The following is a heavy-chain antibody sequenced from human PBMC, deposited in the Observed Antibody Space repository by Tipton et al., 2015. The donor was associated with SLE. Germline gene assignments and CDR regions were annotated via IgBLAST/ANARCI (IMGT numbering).Heavy chain of an antibody. CDR1: GGSFSGYY. J-gene: IGHJ6*02. D-gene: IGHD2-15*01. Sequence: TLSLTCAVYGGSFSGYYWSWIRQPPGKGLEWIGEINHSGSTNYNPSLKSRVTISVDTSKNQFSLKLSSVTAADTAVYYCARGEFVVVVVATYYYYGMDVWGQGTTVTVSS. V-gene: IGHV4-34*01. CDR3: ARGEFVVVVVATYYYYGMDV. CDR2: INHSGST.